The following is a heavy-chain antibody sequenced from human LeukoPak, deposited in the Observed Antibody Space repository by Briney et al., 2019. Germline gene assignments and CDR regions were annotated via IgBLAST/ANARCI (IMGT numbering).Heavy chain of an antibody. D-gene: IGHD4-17*01. J-gene: IGHJ3*02. CDR2: IYGGGST. CDR3: ARDRPFTVTKFGAFGI. V-gene: IGHV3-53*01. Sequence: GVLRLSCAASGFTVSSNYMSWVRQAPGKGLEWVSVIYGGGSTYYADSVKGRFTISRDNSKNTLYLQMNSLRAEDTAVYYCARDRPFTVTKFGAFGIWGQGTMVTVSS. CDR1: GFTVSSNY.